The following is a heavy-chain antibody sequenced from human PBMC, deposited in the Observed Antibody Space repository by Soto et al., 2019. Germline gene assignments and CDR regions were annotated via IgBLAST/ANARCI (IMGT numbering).Heavy chain of an antibody. Sequence: QVQLVESGGGVVQPGRSLRLSCAASGFTFSSYGMHWVRQAPGKGLEWVAVIWYAGSNKYYADSVKGRFTISRDNSKNTLYLHMNSLRAEDTAVYYCARGSDYGSGSYRYYYYGMDVWGQGTTVTVSS. CDR2: IWYAGSNK. D-gene: IGHD3-10*01. J-gene: IGHJ6*02. CDR1: GFTFSSYG. CDR3: ARGSDYGSGSYRYYYYGMDV. V-gene: IGHV3-33*01.